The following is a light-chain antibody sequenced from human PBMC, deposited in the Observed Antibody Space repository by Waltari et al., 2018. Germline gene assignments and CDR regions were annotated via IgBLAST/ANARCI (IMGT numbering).Light chain of an antibody. Sequence: DIVVTQSPLSLPVTPGEPASISCRSSQSLLLTNGYNYLDWYLQKPGQSPQLLIYLGSNRARGVPDRFSGSGSGTDFTLKISRVEAEDVGVYYCTQGLQTPVTFGGGTKVEIK. J-gene: IGKJ4*01. CDR3: TQGLQTPVT. CDR2: LGS. V-gene: IGKV2-28*01. CDR1: QSLLLTNGYNY.